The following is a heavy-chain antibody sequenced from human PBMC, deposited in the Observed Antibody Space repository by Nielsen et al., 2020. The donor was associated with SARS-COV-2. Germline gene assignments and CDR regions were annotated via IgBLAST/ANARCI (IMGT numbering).Heavy chain of an antibody. CDR2: IKQDGSEK. Sequence: GGSLRLSCAASGFTFSSYWMSWVRQAPGKGLEWVANIKQDGSEKYYVDSVKGRFTISRDNAKNSLYLQMNSLRAEDTAVYYCARDRVAEVSYDFWSGYYPYYYMDVWGKGTTVTVSS. V-gene: IGHV3-7*03. J-gene: IGHJ6*03. D-gene: IGHD3-3*01. CDR1: GFTFSSYW. CDR3: ARDRVAEVSYDFWSGYYPYYYMDV.